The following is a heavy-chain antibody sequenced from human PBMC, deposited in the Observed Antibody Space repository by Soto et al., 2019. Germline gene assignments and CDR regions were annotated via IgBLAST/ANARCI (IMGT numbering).Heavy chain of an antibody. CDR2: ISGSGGST. CDR3: ARKTTSVTTSYYYDYMDV. J-gene: IGHJ6*03. Sequence: EVQLLESGGGLVQPGGSLRLSCAASGFTFSSYAMSWVRQAPGKGLEWVSAISGSGGSTYYADSVKGRLTISRDNSKNTLYLQMNSLRAEDTAVYYCARKTTSVTTSYYYDYMDVWGKGTTVTVSS. V-gene: IGHV3-23*01. CDR1: GFTFSSYA. D-gene: IGHD4-17*01.